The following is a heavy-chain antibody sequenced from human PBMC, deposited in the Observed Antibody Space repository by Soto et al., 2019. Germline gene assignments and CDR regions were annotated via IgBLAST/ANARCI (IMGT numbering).Heavy chain of an antibody. CDR2: IYFDGST. CDR3: TTVVIPGTRHMD. CDR1: GDFSTSINKC. J-gene: IGHJ6*03. D-gene: IGHD2-21*01. Sequence: ETLCLTGTVSGDFSTSINKCWALILQPPGMGLEWNANIYFDGSTFYNPTLKSRATMSIDTSKNQFSLNLTSVPATDTAVYYCTTVVIPGTRHMD. V-gene: IGHV4-39*01.